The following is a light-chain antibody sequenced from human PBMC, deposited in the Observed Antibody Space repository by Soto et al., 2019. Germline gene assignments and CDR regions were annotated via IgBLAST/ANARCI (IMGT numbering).Light chain of an antibody. Sequence: DIPMTQSPSTLSASFVDRVTITCRASQSISSWLAWYQQKPGKAPKLLIYDASSLESGVPSRFSATVSGTEFSLTITSLQPEDFATYYCQQLFDYPITFGQGTRWRL. V-gene: IGKV1-5*01. CDR2: DAS. J-gene: IGKJ5*01. CDR1: QSISSW. CDR3: QQLFDYPIT.